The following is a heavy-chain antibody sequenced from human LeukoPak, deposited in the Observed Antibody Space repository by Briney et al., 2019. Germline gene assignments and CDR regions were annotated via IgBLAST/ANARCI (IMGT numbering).Heavy chain of an antibody. D-gene: IGHD3-10*01. J-gene: IGHJ4*01. Sequence: GGSLRLSCAASGFIFDDYAMHWVRQAPGKGLVWVSRINSDGSSTNYADSVKGRFTISRDNAKNTLYLQMNSLRAEDTAMYYCARAVYYSNYLGYWGQGTLVTVSS. V-gene: IGHV3-74*01. CDR2: INSDGSST. CDR3: ARAVYYSNYLGY. CDR1: GFIFDDYA.